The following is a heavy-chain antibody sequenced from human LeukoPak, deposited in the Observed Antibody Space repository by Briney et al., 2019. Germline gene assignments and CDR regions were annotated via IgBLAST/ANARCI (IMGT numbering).Heavy chain of an antibody. CDR3: ARDGLWFGELLQLDY. J-gene: IGHJ4*02. Sequence: GGSLRLSCAASGFTFSSYWMSWVRQAPGKGLEWVANIKQDGSEKYYVDSVKGRFTISRDNAKNSLYLQMNSLRAEDTAVYYCARDGLWFGELLQLDYWGQGTLVTVSS. V-gene: IGHV3-7*01. CDR2: IKQDGSEK. D-gene: IGHD3-10*01. CDR1: GFTFSSYW.